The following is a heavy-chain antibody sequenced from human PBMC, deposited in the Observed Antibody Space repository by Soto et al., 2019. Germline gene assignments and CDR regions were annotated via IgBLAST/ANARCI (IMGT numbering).Heavy chain of an antibody. CDR2: IVVGSGNT. Sequence: SVKVSCKASGFTFTSSAVQWVRQARGQRLEWIGWIVVGSGNTNYAQKFQERVTITRDMSTSTAYMELSSLRSEDTAVYYCAAVDFWSGSGATQNGMDVWGQGTTVTRLL. CDR3: AAVDFWSGSGATQNGMDV. D-gene: IGHD3-3*01. CDR1: GFTFTSSA. V-gene: IGHV1-58*01. J-gene: IGHJ6*02.